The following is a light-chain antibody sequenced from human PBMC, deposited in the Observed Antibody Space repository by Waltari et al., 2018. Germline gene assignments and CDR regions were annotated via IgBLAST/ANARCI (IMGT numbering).Light chain of an antibody. CDR2: KAN. CDR1: SCSLPTPSS. CDR3: ALYMGSGIWV. J-gene: IGLJ3*02. V-gene: IGLV8-61*01. Sequence: QTVVTQAPSLSVSPAVIVTLTCALRSCSLPTPSSAPWYQQTPGQAPRTRVYKANARSSGVPDRFSGSILGNTAALTITGAQADDVSDYYCALYMGSGIWVFGGGTRLTVL.